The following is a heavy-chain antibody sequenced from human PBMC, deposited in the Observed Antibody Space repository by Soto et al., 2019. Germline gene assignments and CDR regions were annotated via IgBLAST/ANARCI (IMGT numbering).Heavy chain of an antibody. D-gene: IGHD6-6*01. J-gene: IGHJ4*02. CDR1: GGSISSTSYY. Sequence: SETLSLTCTVSGGSISSTSYYWGWIRQPPGKGLEWIGTIYYNGGTYYNPSLKSRVTISVDKSKNQFSLKLSSVTAADTAVYYCAKCITALGPIDYWGQGTLVTVSS. V-gene: IGHV4-39*07. CDR2: IYYNGGT. CDR3: AKCITALGPIDY.